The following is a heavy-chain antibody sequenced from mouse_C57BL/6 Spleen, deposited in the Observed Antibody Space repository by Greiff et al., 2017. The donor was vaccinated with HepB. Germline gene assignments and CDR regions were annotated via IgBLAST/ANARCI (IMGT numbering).Heavy chain of an antibody. Sequence: VMLVESGPGLVQPSQSLSITCTVSGFSLTSYGVHWVRQSPGKGLEWLGVIWRGGSTDYNAAFMSRLSITKDNSKSQVFFKMNSLQADDTAIYYCAKMGSYSYYFDYWGQGTTLTVSS. D-gene: IGHD2-12*01. CDR2: IWRGGST. J-gene: IGHJ2*01. CDR3: AKMGSYSYYFDY. CDR1: GFSLTSYG. V-gene: IGHV2-5*01.